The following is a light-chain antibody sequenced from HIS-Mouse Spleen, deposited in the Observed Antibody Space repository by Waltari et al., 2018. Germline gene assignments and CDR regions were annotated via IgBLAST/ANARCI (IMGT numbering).Light chain of an antibody. CDR3: CSYAGSSTPWV. CDR2: EGS. V-gene: IGLV2-23*01. J-gene: IGLJ3*02. CDR1: SSDAGSYNL. Sequence: QSALTQPASVSGSPGQSITISCTGTSSDAGSYNLVSWYQQHPGKAPKLMIYEGSKRPSGVSNRFSGSKSGNTASLTISGLQAEDEADYYCCSYAGSSTPWVFGGGTKLTVL.